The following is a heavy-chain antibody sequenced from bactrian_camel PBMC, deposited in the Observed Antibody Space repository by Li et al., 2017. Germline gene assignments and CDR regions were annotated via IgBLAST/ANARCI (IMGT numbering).Heavy chain of an antibody. CDR2: IYSDGMT. D-gene: IGHD5*01. J-gene: IGHJ4*01. CDR3: AAKGLSILEY. CDR1: GFTVDNSP. V-gene: IGHV3S10*01. Sequence: VQLVESGGGLVQPGGSLRLSCAASGFTVDNSPMRWVRQAPGKEREGVAGIYSDGMTYYADSVKGRFTISRDNAKNTLYLQMNSLKTEDTALYYCAAKGLSILEYWGQGTQVTVS.